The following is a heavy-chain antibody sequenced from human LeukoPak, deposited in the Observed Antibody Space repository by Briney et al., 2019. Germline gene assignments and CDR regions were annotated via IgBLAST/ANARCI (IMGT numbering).Heavy chain of an antibody. CDR3: ARVAQTPSCYDY. CDR1: GGTFSSYA. CDR2: INPNSGGT. D-gene: IGHD2-15*01. J-gene: IGHJ4*02. V-gene: IGHV1-2*02. Sequence: ASVKVSCKASGGTFSSYAISWVRQAPGQGLEWMGWINPNSGGTNYAQKFQGRVTMTRDTSISTAYMELSRLRSDDTAVYYCARVAQTPSCYDYWGQGTLVTVSS.